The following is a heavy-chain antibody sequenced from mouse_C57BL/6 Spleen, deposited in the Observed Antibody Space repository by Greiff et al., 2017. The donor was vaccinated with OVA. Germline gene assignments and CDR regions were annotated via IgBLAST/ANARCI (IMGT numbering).Heavy chain of an antibody. Sequence: EVKVEESGGGLVQPGGSLSLSCAASGFTFTDYYMSWVRQPPGKALEWLGFIRNKANGYTTEYSASVKGRFTISRDNSQSILYLQMNALRAEDSATYYCARSLTGTYYFDYWGQGTTLTVSS. J-gene: IGHJ2*01. V-gene: IGHV7-3*01. CDR3: ARSLTGTYYFDY. CDR2: IRNKANGYTT. CDR1: GFTFTDYY. D-gene: IGHD4-1*01.